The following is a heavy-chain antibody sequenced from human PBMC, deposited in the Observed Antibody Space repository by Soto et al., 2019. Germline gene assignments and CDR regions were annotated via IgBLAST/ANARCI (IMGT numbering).Heavy chain of an antibody. J-gene: IGHJ6*01. CDR2: INPNSGAT. D-gene: IGHD2-2*01. CDR1: GYTFTGYY. Sequence: QVQLVQSGAEVRKPGASVKVSCQTSGYTFTGYYLHWVRQAPGQGLECMGWINPNSGATKSAQTFQDRVTITRDTSINTAYMELSSLTSADTALYYCARGLSSSGGMYVWGQGTTVTVSS. V-gene: IGHV1-2*02. CDR3: ARGLSSSGGMYV.